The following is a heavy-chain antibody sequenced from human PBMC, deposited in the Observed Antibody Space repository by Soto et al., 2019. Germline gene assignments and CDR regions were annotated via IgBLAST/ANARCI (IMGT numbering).Heavy chain of an antibody. Sequence: EASVKVSCKASGYTFTSYGISWLRQSPGQGLEWMGWISAYNGNTNYAQKLQGRVTMTTDTSTSTAYMELRSLRSDDTAVYYCARGDPIFGVGNNWFDPWGQGTLVTVSS. D-gene: IGHD3-3*01. V-gene: IGHV1-18*04. CDR1: GYTFTSYG. CDR2: ISAYNGNT. J-gene: IGHJ5*02. CDR3: ARGDPIFGVGNNWFDP.